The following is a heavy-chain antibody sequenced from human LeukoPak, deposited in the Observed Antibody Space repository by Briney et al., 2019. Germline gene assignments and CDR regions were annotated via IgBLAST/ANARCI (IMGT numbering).Heavy chain of an antibody. D-gene: IGHD2-2*01. CDR3: ARDVSSFDAFDI. V-gene: IGHV4-61*01. CDR2: IYYSGST. J-gene: IGHJ3*02. Sequence: SGTLSLTCTVSGGSISSGSYYWSWIRQPPGKGLEWIGYIYYSGSTNYNPSLKSRVTISVDTSKNQFSLKLSSVTAADTAVYYCARDVSSFDAFDIWGQGTMVTVSS. CDR1: GGSISSGSYY.